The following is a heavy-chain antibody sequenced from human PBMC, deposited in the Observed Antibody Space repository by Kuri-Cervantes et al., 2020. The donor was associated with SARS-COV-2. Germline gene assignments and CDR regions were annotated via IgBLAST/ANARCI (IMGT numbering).Heavy chain of an antibody. CDR2: FYPEQREI. J-gene: IGHJ3*01. Sequence: SVKVSCKAPGGSFSSYAISWVRPAPGQGLEWMGGFYPEQREIIYAQKFQGRVSMTEDTSTDTAYMELSSLRSEDTAVYYCATEGYSIIIWAFAHWGQGTKVTVSS. CDR1: GGSFSSYA. D-gene: IGHD3-22*01. V-gene: IGHV1-24*01. CDR3: ATEGYSIIIWAFAH.